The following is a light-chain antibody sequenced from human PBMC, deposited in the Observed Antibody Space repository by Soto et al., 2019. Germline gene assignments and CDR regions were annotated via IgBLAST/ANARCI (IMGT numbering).Light chain of an antibody. CDR2: EGS. V-gene: IGLV2-23*01. Sequence: QSVLTQPASVSGSPGQSITISCTGTSSDVGSYNLVSWYQQHPGKAPKLIIYEGSKRPSGVSNRFSGSKSGNTASLTISGLQAEDEADYYCSSYAGNNNYVFXSGTKVTVL. J-gene: IGLJ1*01. CDR3: SSYAGNNNYV. CDR1: SSDVGSYNL.